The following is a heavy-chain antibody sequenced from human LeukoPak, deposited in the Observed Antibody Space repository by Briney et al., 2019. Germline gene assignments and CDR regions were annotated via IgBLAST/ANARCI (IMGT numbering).Heavy chain of an antibody. CDR3: AKKGYYYDSSGYGDAFDI. V-gene: IGHV3-21*01. CDR2: ISSGNSYI. J-gene: IGHJ3*02. Sequence: PGGSLRLSCAASGFTFSSYSFNWVRQAPGKGLEWVSAISSGNSYIYYADSVRGRFTISRDNAKNSLYLQMNSLRAEDTAVYYCAKKGYYYDSSGYGDAFDIWGQGTMVTVSS. D-gene: IGHD3-22*01. CDR1: GFTFSSYS.